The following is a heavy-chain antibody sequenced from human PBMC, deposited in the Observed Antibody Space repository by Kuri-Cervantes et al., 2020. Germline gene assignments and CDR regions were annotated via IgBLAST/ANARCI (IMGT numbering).Heavy chain of an antibody. J-gene: IGHJ5*02. CDR2: IYYSGNT. Sequence: LRLSCTVSGDSISSGDYYWTWIRQPPGKGLEWIGFIYYSGNTYYNSSLKSRLTISVDTSKNQFSLKLSSVTAADTAVYYCARCPDYVWGSYRYSNWFDPWGQGTLVTVSS. CDR1: GDSISSGDYY. V-gene: IGHV4-30-4*01. CDR3: ARCPDYVWGSYRYSNWFDP. D-gene: IGHD3-16*02.